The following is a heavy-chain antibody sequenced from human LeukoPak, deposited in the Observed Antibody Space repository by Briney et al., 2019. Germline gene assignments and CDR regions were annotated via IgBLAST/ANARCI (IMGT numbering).Heavy chain of an antibody. V-gene: IGHV3-21*01. J-gene: IGHJ4*02. D-gene: IGHD6-19*01. CDR1: GFTFSSYS. CDR2: ISSSSSYI. CDR3: ARVSIAVAGTSFDY. Sequence: GGSLGLSCAVSGFTFSSYSMNWVRQAPGKGLEWVSSISSSSSYIYYADSVKGRFTISRDNAKNSLYLQMNSLRAEDTAVYYCARVSIAVAGTSFDYWGQGTLVTVSS.